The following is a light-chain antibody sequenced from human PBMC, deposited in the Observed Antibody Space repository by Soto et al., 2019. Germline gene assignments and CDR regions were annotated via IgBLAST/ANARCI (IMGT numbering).Light chain of an antibody. CDR3: MQVLQTPFT. CDR2: LAS. Sequence: DIVLTQSTLSLPVTPGEPASISCRSSQSLLHSNGYNYLAWFLQKAGQSPQLLIYLASSRAYGVTDRFSGSGSGTDFTLKISRVEAEDVGVYYCMQVLQTPFTFGGGTKVDIK. CDR1: QSLLHSNGYNY. V-gene: IGKV2-28*01. J-gene: IGKJ4*01.